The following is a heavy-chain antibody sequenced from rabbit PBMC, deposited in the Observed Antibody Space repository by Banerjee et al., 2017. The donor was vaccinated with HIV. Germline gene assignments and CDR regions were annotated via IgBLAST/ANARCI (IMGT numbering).Heavy chain of an antibody. J-gene: IGHJ4*01. D-gene: IGHD4-2*01. CDR1: GFSFSSNYY. CDR2: INTGGSGST. V-gene: IGHV1S45*01. CDR3: ARDYAGAIGYSYRYFNL. Sequence: QEQLEESGGDLVKPEGSLTLTCTASGFSFSSNYYMCWVRQAPGKGLEWIACINTGGSGSTWYASWAKGRFTISKTSSTTVTLQMTSLTAADTATYFCARDYAGAIGYSYRYFNLWGQGTLVTVS.